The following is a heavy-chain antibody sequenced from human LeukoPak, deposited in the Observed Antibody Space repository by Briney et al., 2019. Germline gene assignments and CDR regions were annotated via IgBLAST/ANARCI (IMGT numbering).Heavy chain of an antibody. CDR1: GGSIISNY. D-gene: IGHD3-22*01. J-gene: IGHJ6*03. V-gene: IGHV4-4*07. Sequence: PSETLSLTCTVSGGSIISNYWSWIRQSAGTGLEWIGRIYGSGITDYNPSLKSRVTMSLDTSRKQFSLRLTSVTAADTAVYYCARLKFYDSTAYSPGSYMDVWGKGTTVSVFS. CDR3: ARLKFYDSTAYSPGSYMDV. CDR2: IYGSGIT.